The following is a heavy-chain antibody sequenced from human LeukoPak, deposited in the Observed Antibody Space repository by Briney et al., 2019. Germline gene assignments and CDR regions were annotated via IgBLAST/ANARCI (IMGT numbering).Heavy chain of an antibody. D-gene: IGHD4-17*01. J-gene: IGHJ3*02. Sequence: PSETLSLTCAVYGGSFSGYYWSWIRQPPGKGLEWIGEINHSGSTNYNPSLKSRVTISVDTSKNQFSLKLSSVTAADTAVYYCARRNDYGTFDIWGRGTMVTVSS. V-gene: IGHV4-34*01. CDR2: INHSGST. CDR3: ARRNDYGTFDI. CDR1: GGSFSGYY.